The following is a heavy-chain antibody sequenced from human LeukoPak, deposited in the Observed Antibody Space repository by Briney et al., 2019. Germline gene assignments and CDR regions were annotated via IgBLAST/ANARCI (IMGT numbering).Heavy chain of an antibody. D-gene: IGHD6-13*01. CDR1: GFTFSSYW. CDR2: IKQDGSEK. Sequence: GGSLRLSCAASGFTFSSYWMSWVRQAPGKGLEWVANIKQDGSEKYYVDSVKGRFTISRDNAKNSLYLQMNSLRVEDTAAYYCAKELAAGGPQDYWGQGTLVTVSS. V-gene: IGHV3-7*01. J-gene: IGHJ4*02. CDR3: AKELAAGGPQDY.